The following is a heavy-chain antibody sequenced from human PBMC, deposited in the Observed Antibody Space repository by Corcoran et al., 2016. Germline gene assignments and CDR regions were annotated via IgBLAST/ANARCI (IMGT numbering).Heavy chain of an antibody. V-gene: IGHV4-31*03. D-gene: IGHD6-6*01. Sequence: QVQLQESGPGLVKSSQTLSLTCTVSGGSISSGGYYWSWIRQHPGKGLEWIGYIYYSGSTYYNPSLKSRVTISVDTSKNQFSLKLSSVTAADTAVYYCARAKQLVRSSRRQFDYWGQGTLVTVSS. J-gene: IGHJ4*02. CDR3: ARAKQLVRSSRRQFDY. CDR2: IYYSGST. CDR1: GGSISSGGYY.